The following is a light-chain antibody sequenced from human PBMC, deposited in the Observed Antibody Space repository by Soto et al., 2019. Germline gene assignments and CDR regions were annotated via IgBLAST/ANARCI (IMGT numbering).Light chain of an antibody. CDR3: QQYNTYPWT. J-gene: IGKJ1*01. V-gene: IGKV1-5*01. CDR2: DAS. CDR1: QSISSW. Sequence: IQMTQSPSTLSAYVGDRVTITCRASQSISSWLAWYQQKPGKAPKLLIYDASSLESGVPSRFSGSGSGTEFTLTISSLQPDDFATYYCQQYNTYPWTFGQGTKVAIK.